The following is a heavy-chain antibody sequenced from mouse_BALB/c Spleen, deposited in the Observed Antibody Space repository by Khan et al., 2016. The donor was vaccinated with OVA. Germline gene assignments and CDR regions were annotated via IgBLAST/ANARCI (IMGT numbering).Heavy chain of an antibody. CDR2: VNPNNGGT. Sequence: VRLQQSGPDLVKPGASMKISCKASGYSFTGYYIHWVKQSHGKSLEWIGRVNPNNGGTSYNQKFKGKAILTVDKSSNTAYMELRSLTSEDSAVYSCAIYHGYFDVWGVGTTVTVSS. V-gene: IGHV1-26*01. CDR3: AIYHGYFDV. D-gene: IGHD1-1*01. J-gene: IGHJ1*01. CDR1: GYSFTGYY.